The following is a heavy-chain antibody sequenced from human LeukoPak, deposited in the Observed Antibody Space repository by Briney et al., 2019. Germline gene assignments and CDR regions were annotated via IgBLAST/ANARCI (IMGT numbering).Heavy chain of an antibody. CDR1: GGTFSSYA. V-gene: IGHV1-69*13. D-gene: IGHD3-22*01. J-gene: IGHJ4*02. CDR3: ARGYYYDSSGYYHEEGY. CDR2: IIPIFGTA. Sequence: ASVKVSCKASGGTFSSYAISWVRQAPGQGLEWMGGIIPIFGTANYAQKFQGRVTITADESTSTAYMELSSLRSEDTAVYYCARGYYYDSSGYYHEEGYWGQGTLVTVSS.